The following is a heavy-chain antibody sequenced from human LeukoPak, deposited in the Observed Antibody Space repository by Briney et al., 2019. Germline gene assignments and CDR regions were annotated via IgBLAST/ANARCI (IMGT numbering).Heavy chain of an antibody. V-gene: IGHV1-69*13. Sequence: SVKVSCKASGVTFSRLVVSWVRQAPGQGLEWMGQIIPYFGTSNYAQNFQGRVTLTADEATNTAYMELNRLRSDDTAVYYCTRDAGDYGGSGSYPDYWGQGTLVTVSS. CDR1: GVTFSRLV. J-gene: IGHJ4*02. CDR3: TRDAGDYGGSGSYPDY. CDR2: IIPYFGTS. D-gene: IGHD3-10*01.